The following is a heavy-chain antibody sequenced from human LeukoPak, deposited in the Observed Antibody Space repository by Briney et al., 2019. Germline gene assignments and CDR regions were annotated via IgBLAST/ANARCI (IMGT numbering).Heavy chain of an antibody. CDR1: GGSFSGYY. Sequence: SETLSLTCAVYGGSFSGYYWSWIRQPPGKGLEWIGEINHSGSTNYNPSLKSRVTISVDTSKNQFSLKLSSVTAADTAVYYCARAALSMVRGVIPNWFDPWGQGTLVTVSS. CDR3: ARAALSMVRGVIPNWFDP. D-gene: IGHD3-10*01. V-gene: IGHV4-34*01. J-gene: IGHJ5*02. CDR2: INHSGST.